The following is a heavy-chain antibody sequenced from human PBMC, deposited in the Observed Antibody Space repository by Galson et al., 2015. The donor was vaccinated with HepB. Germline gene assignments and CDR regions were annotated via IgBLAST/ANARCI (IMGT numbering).Heavy chain of an antibody. D-gene: IGHD2-21*02. V-gene: IGHV1-24*01. CDR3: ARTYCGGDCYSILGWFDP. CDR1: GYTLTELS. Sequence: SVKVSCKVSGYTLTELSMHWVRQAPGKGLEWMGGFDPEDGETIYAQKFQGRVTMTEDTSTDTAYMELSSLRSEDTAVYYCARTYCGGDCYSILGWFDPWGQGTLVTVSS. CDR2: FDPEDGET. J-gene: IGHJ5*02.